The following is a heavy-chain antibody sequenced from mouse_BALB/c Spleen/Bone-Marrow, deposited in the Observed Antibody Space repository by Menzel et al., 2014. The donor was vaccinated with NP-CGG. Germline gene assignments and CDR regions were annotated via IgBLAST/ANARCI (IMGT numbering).Heavy chain of an antibody. CDR2: IWAGGST. CDR3: AREKFITTATDAMDY. Sequence: QVQLKHSGPGLVAPSQSLSITCTVSGFSLTSYGVHWVRRPPGKGLEWLGVIWAGGSTNYNSALMSRLSISKDNSKSQVFLKMNSLQTDDTAMYYCAREKFITTATDAMDYWGQGTSVAVSS. V-gene: IGHV2-9*02. CDR1: GFSLTSYG. J-gene: IGHJ4*01. D-gene: IGHD1-2*01.